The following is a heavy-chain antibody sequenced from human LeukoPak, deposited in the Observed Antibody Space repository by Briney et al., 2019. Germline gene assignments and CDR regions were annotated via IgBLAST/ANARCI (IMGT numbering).Heavy chain of an antibody. J-gene: IGHJ4*02. CDR1: GFTFSSYG. Sequence: GGSLRLSCAASGFTFSSYGMHWVRQAPGKGLEWVAFIRYDGSNKYYADSVKGRFTISRDNSKNTLYLQMNSLRAEDTAVYYCAKDGGYDSSGYYYPTYYFDYWGQGTLVTVSS. D-gene: IGHD3-22*01. CDR2: IRYDGSNK. V-gene: IGHV3-30*02. CDR3: AKDGGYDSSGYYYPTYYFDY.